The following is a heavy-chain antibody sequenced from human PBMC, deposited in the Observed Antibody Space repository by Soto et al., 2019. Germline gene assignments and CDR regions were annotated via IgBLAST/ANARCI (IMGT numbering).Heavy chain of an antibody. V-gene: IGHV4-39*01. Sequence: SETLSLTCSDSGGSISNNNYYWGWIRQPPGKALEWIGSIYYSGSTYYNPSLKSRVTISVDTSRNQFSLKLNSVTAADTAVYYCARQGITMIVVVVTDNWFDPWGQGTLVTVSS. J-gene: IGHJ5*02. CDR1: GGSISNNNYY. CDR3: ARQGITMIVVVVTDNWFDP. D-gene: IGHD3-22*01. CDR2: IYYSGST.